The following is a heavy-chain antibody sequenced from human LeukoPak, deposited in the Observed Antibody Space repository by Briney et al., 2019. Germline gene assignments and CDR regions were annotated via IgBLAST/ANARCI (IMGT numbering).Heavy chain of an antibody. CDR1: GFTFSSYA. Sequence: QPGGSLRLSCAASGFTFSSYAMSWVRQAPGKGLEWVSAISGGGGSTYYADSVKGRFTISRDNSKNTLYLQMNSLRAEDTAVYYCAKSVWWGSGWYRGNFQHWGQGTLVTVSS. CDR3: AKSVWWGSGWYRGNFQH. D-gene: IGHD6-19*01. J-gene: IGHJ1*01. CDR2: ISGGGGST. V-gene: IGHV3-23*01.